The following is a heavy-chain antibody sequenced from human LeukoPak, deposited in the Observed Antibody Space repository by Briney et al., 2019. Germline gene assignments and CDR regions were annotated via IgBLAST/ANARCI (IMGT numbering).Heavy chain of an antibody. D-gene: IGHD6-19*01. Sequence: SQTLSLTCAISGDSVSSNSGACNWIRQSPSRGLEWLGRTYYRSKWYNDYAVSVKTRITINPDTSKNQFSLQMNSVTPEDTAGYCCARRGQWLPNDAVDIWGEGEMGTVSS. CDR2: TYYRSKWYN. CDR1: GDSVSSNSGA. CDR3: ARRGQWLPNDAVDI. V-gene: IGHV6-1*01. J-gene: IGHJ3*02.